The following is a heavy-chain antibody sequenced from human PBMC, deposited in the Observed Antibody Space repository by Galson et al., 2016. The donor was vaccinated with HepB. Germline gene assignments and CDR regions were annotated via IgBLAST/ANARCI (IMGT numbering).Heavy chain of an antibody. CDR2: LNWNGGST. CDR3: ARGSYVWGNYRYTLDY. V-gene: IGHV3-20*04. Sequence: SLRLSCAASGFTFDDYGMNWVRQAPGKGLEWVSGLNWNGGSTAYADSVKGRFTISRDNAKNSLYLQMNSLGAEDTALYYCARGSYVWGNYRYTLDYWGQGTLVTVSS. D-gene: IGHD3-16*02. CDR1: GFTFDDYG. J-gene: IGHJ4*02.